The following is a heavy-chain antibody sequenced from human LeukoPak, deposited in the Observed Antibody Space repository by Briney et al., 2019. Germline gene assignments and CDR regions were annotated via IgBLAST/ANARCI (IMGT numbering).Heavy chain of an antibody. CDR1: GGSISSGGYY. D-gene: IGHD2-2*01. CDR2: IYHSGST. J-gene: IGHJ3*02. Sequence: SETLSLTCTVSGGSISSGGYYWSWIRQPPGKGLEWIGYIYHSGSTYYNPSLKSRVTISVDRSKNQFSLKLSSVTAADTAVYYCARPYCSSTSCYSARPDAFDIWGQGTMVTVSS. V-gene: IGHV4-30-2*01. CDR3: ARPYCSSTSCYSARPDAFDI.